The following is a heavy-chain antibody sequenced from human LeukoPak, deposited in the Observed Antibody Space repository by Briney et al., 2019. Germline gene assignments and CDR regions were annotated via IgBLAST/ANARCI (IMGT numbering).Heavy chain of an antibody. Sequence: PSETLSLTCVVSGDSISSGAYSWSWIWQPPGKGLEWIGYIFHSGSTFYNPSLKSRVTISVDNSKNQFSLRLTAVTAADTAVYYCARELWFANAPGSWLDPWGQGTLVTVSS. V-gene: IGHV4-30-2*01. J-gene: IGHJ5*02. CDR3: ARELWFANAPGSWLDP. CDR1: GDSISSGAYS. CDR2: IFHSGST. D-gene: IGHD3-10*01.